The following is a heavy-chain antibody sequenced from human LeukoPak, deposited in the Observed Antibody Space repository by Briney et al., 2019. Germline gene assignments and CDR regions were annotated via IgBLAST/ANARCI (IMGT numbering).Heavy chain of an antibody. D-gene: IGHD2-21*02. V-gene: IGHV3-30-3*01. CDR2: ISYDGSNK. Sequence: GGSLRLSCAASGFTFSSYAMHWVRQAPGKGLEWVAVISYDGSNKYYADSVKGRFTISRDNSKNTLYLQMNSLRAEDTAVYYCAREIGRNCSRYFDYWGQGTLVTVSS. CDR3: AREIGRNCSRYFDY. CDR1: GFTFSSYA. J-gene: IGHJ4*02.